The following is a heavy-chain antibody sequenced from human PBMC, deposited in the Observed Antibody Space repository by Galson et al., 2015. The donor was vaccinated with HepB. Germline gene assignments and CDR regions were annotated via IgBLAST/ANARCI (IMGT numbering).Heavy chain of an antibody. CDR2: ISYDGRDE. D-gene: IGHD3-10*01. Sequence: SLRLSCAGSGFSFSDFALHWVRQAPGKGLEWIGVISYDGRDEYYSESMKGRFTISRDNSNNTLYLQLESLRSDDTAVYYCARDRMASRYGSGRLDHWGRGNLVIVSS. V-gene: IGHV3-30*04. CDR1: GFSFSDFA. J-gene: IGHJ5*02. CDR3: ARDRMASRYGSGRLDH.